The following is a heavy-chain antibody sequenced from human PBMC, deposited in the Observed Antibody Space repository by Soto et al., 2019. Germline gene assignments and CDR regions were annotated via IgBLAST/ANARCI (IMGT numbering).Heavy chain of an antibody. CDR1: GGTFSSYS. Sequence: QVQLVQSGAEVKKPGSSVKVSCKASGGTFSSYSINWVRQAPGQGLEWMGETIPIFGTATYAQKFQGRVKTTANDSTCTVYMEMSSLRSVDTAVCSCVRDGGSHSGGIDYWGQGTLVTVSS. CDR3: VRDGGSHSGGIDY. V-gene: IGHV1-69*01. J-gene: IGHJ4*02. D-gene: IGHD3-10*01. CDR2: TIPIFGTA.